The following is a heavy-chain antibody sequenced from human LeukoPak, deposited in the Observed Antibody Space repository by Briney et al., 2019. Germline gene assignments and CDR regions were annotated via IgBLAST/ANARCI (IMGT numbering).Heavy chain of an antibody. D-gene: IGHD3-3*01. V-gene: IGHV1-18*01. J-gene: IGHJ4*02. Sequence: ASVKVSCKASGYIFTSYGISWVRQAPGQGLERMGWISAYNGNTNYAQKLQGRVTMTTDTSTSTAYMELRSLRSDDTAVYYCARVVIDFWSGYYTTYYFDYWGQGTLVTVSS. CDR3: ARVVIDFWSGYYTTYYFDY. CDR2: ISAYNGNT. CDR1: GYIFTSYG.